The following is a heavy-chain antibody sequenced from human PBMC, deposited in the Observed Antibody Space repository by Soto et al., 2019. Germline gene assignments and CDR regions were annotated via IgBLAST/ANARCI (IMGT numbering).Heavy chain of an antibody. CDR3: AREYRYGSGPGY. CDR2: ISFDGSNK. D-gene: IGHD5-18*01. V-gene: IGHV3-30*03. CDR1: GFTFRSYG. J-gene: IGHJ4*02. Sequence: PGGSLRLSCAASGFTFRSYGMHWVRQAPGKGLEWVTGISFDGSNKYYADSVKGRFTISRDNSKNTLYLQMNSLRAEDTAVYYCAREYRYGSGPGYWGQGTLVTVSS.